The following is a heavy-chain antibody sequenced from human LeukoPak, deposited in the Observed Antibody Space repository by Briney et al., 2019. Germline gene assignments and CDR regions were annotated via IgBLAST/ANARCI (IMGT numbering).Heavy chain of an antibody. CDR1: GGSISSNSYY. CDR3: ARTSGSYLKWFDP. J-gene: IGHJ5*02. Sequence: SETLSLTCTVSGGSISSNSYYWGWIRQPPGKGLEWIGSIYYSGSTYYNPSLKSRVTISVDTSKNQFSLKLSSVTATDTAVYYCARTSGSYLKWFDPWGQGTLVTVSS. CDR2: IYYSGST. D-gene: IGHD3-10*01. V-gene: IGHV4-39*01.